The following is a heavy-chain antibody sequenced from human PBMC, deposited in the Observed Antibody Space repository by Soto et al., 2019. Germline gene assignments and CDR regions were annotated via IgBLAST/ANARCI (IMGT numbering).Heavy chain of an antibody. CDR2: ISSSSSYI. CDR1: GFTFNTYS. D-gene: IGHD3-10*01. J-gene: IGHJ4*02. Sequence: GGSLSLSCAASGFTFNTYSMNWVRQAPGKGLEWVSSISSSSSYIYYTDSVKGRFTISRDNAKNSLYLQMNSLRAEDTAVYYCASLSRFALDYWGQGTLVTVSS. CDR3: ASLSRFALDY. V-gene: IGHV3-21*01.